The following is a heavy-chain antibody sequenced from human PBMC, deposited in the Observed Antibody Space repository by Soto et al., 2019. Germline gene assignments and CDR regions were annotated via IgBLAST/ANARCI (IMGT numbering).Heavy chain of an antibody. CDR3: ARQGITMVRGAYNWFDP. J-gene: IGHJ5*02. CDR2: IYPGDSDT. CDR1: GYSFTSYW. Sequence: GESLKISCKGSGYSFTSYWIGWVRQMPGKSLEWMGIIYPGDSDTRYSPSFQGQVTISADKSFSTAYLQWSSLKASDTAMYYCARQGITMVRGAYNWFDPWGQGTLVTVSS. D-gene: IGHD3-10*01. V-gene: IGHV5-51*01.